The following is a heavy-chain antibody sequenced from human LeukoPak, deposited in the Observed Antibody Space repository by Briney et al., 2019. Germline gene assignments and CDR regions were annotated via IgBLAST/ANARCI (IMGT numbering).Heavy chain of an antibody. D-gene: IGHD1-14*01. Sequence: GGSLRLSSSASGFTLNSELMSSVRQAPGRGLEWVANINKDGSEESYLDSVTGRFTVSRDNGKNSLFQQMNSLRGEDTAVYYCARGNPNRNALDLWGQGTVVTISS. CDR2: INKDGSEE. V-gene: IGHV3-7*04. CDR3: ARGNPNRNALDL. J-gene: IGHJ3*01. CDR1: GFTLNSEL.